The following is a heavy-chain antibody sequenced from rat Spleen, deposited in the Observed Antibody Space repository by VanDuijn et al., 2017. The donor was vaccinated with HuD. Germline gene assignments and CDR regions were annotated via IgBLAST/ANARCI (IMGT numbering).Heavy chain of an antibody. CDR1: GFNFNDYW. Sequence: EVKLVESGGGLVQPGRSLKLSCAASGFNFNDYWMGWVRQAPGQGLEWIGETNKDSSAVKYNPSLKDKFIISRDNAQNTLYLQMSKLGSEETAIYYCVRGPTYGNYADYFDYWGQGILVTVSS. V-gene: IGHV4-2*01. D-gene: IGHD1-11*01. J-gene: IGHJ2*01. CDR2: TNKDSSAV. CDR3: VRGPTYGNYADYFDY.